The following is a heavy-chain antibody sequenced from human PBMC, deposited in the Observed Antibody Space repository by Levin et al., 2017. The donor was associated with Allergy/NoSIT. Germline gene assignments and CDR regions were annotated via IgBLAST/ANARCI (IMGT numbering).Heavy chain of an antibody. V-gene: IGHV4-59*01. Sequence: NASETLSLTCTVSGGSISSYYWSWIRQPPGKGLEWIGYIYYSGSTNYNPSLKSRVTISVDTSKNQFSLKLSSVTAADTAVYYCARVTVNNWNYGCYFDYWGQGTLVTVSS. D-gene: IGHD1-7*01. CDR3: ARVTVNNWNYGCYFDY. CDR2: IYYSGST. J-gene: IGHJ4*02. CDR1: GGSISSYY.